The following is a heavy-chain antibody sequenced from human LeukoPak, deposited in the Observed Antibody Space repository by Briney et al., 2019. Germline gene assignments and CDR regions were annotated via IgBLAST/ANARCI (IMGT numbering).Heavy chain of an antibody. CDR1: GGSISNYY. CDR2: IHSSGSS. J-gene: IGHJ4*02. Sequence: PSETLSLTCTVAGGSISNYYWSWIRQPAGKGLEWIGRIHSSGSSKYNPSLESRVTMSVDTSKNQFALRLRSVTAADTAVYYCARHLWGAADYFDYWGQGTLVTVSS. CDR3: ARHLWGAADYFDY. D-gene: IGHD6-25*01. V-gene: IGHV4-4*07.